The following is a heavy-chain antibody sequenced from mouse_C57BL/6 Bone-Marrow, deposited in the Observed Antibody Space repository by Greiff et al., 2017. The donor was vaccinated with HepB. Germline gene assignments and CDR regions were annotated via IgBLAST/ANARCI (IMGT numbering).Heavy chain of an antibody. J-gene: IGHJ2*01. Sequence: VQLQQSGAELVRPGASVKLSCPASGFNIKDDYMHWVKQRPEQGLEWIGWIDPENGDTEYASKFQGKATITADTSYNTAYLQFSSLTSEDTAVYYCTPLRDLDYWGQGTTLTVSS. V-gene: IGHV14-4*01. CDR2: IDPENGDT. CDR3: TPLRDLDY. CDR1: GFNIKDDY.